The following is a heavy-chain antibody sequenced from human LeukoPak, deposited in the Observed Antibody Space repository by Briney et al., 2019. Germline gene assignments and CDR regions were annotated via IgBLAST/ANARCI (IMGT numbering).Heavy chain of an antibody. Sequence: ETLSLTCTVSGGSISRSSYYWGWIRQPPGKGLEWVSAISGSGGSTYYADSVKGRFTISRDNAKNTLYLQMNSLRAEDTAVYYCAREGGGITMISFDPWGQGTLVTVSS. CDR3: AREGGGITMISFDP. D-gene: IGHD3-22*01. CDR1: GGSISRSSYY. J-gene: IGHJ5*02. V-gene: IGHV3-23*01. CDR2: ISGSGGST.